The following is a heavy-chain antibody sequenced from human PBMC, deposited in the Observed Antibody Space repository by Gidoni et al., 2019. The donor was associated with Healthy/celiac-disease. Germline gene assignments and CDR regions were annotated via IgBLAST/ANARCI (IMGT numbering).Heavy chain of an antibody. V-gene: IGHV1-69*01. J-gene: IGHJ6*02. CDR1: GGTFSSYA. CDR2: IIPIFGTA. Sequence: QVQLVQSGAEVKKPGSSVKVSCKDSGGTFSSYAISWVRQAPGHGLEWMGGIIPIFGTANYAQKFQGRVTITADESTSTAYMELRSRRSEDTAVYYCASVANKKGGYYYYGMDVWGQGTTVTVSS. CDR3: ASVANKKGGYYYYGMDV. D-gene: IGHD2-15*01.